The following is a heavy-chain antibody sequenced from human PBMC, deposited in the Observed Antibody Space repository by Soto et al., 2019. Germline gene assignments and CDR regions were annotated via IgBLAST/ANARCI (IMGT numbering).Heavy chain of an antibody. CDR3: AVMNLAAGYSSSWPPHFDY. Sequence: SVKVSCKASGGTFSSYAISWVRQAPGQGLEWMGGIIPIFGTANYAQKFQGRVTITADESTSTAYMELSSLRSEDTAVYYCAVMNLAAGYSSSWPPHFDYWAREPWSPSPQ. CDR1: GGTFSSYA. CDR2: IIPIFGTA. V-gene: IGHV1-69*13. J-gene: IGHJ4*02. D-gene: IGHD6-13*01.